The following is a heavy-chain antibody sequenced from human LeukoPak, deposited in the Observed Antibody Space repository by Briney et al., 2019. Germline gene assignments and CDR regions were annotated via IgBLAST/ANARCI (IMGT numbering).Heavy chain of an antibody. J-gene: IGHJ4*02. D-gene: IGHD3-10*01. CDR3: ARGTYYYGSGSVN. V-gene: IGHV3-21*01. Sequence: GGSLRLSCAASGFTFSSYSMNWVRQAPGKGLEWVSSISGSSSYIYYADSVKGRFTISRDNAKNSLYLQMNSQRAEDTAVYYCARGTYYYGSGSVNWGQGTLVTVSS. CDR1: GFTFSSYS. CDR2: ISGSSSYI.